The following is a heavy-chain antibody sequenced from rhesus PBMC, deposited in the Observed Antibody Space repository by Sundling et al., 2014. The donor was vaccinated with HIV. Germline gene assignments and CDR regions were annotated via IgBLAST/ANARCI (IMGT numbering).Heavy chain of an antibody. CDR3: TRDWGSVYRGHYSEYFEL. Sequence: EVQLVESGGGLVQPGGSLRLSCAASGFTFGDYGMHWVRQAPGKGLEWVSSIIYTGKTVYYADSVKGRFTVSRDNAKNSLSLQMSSLRAEDTAVYYCTRDWGSVYRGHYSEYFELWGQGALVTVSS. J-gene: IGHJ1*01. D-gene: IGHD6-25*01. CDR2: IIYTGKTV. V-gene: IGHV3-183*02. CDR1: GFTFGDYG.